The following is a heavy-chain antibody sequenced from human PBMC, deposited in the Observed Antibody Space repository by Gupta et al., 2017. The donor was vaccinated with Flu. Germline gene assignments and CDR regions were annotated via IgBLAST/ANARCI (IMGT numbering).Heavy chain of an antibody. CDR3: ARDPAYGDYFDY. D-gene: IGHD4-17*01. J-gene: IGHJ4*02. CDR1: GFNFSSYW. V-gene: IGHV3-7*01. Sequence: EVQLVESGGGLVQPGGYLGLSCAASGFNFSSYWMSWVRQSPGEGLEWVANIKQDGSEKYYVDSVKGRFTISRDNAKNSLYLQMNSLRAEDTAVYYCARDPAYGDYFDYWGQGTLVTVSS. CDR2: IKQDGSEK.